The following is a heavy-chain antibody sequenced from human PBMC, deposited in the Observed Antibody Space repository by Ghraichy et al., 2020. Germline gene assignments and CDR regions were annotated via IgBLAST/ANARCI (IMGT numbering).Heavy chain of an antibody. J-gene: IGHJ5*02. CDR2: IYYSGIT. Sequence: SETLSLTCSVSGASSSSSSYYWGWIRQPPGKGLEWIGSIYYSGITYYNPSLKSRVTISVDMSKNQFSLKLNSVTAADTAVYYCASQDTSSWPSWFDPWGQGTLVTVSP. D-gene: IGHD6-13*01. CDR1: GASSSSSSYY. V-gene: IGHV4-39*01. CDR3: ASQDTSSWPSWFDP.